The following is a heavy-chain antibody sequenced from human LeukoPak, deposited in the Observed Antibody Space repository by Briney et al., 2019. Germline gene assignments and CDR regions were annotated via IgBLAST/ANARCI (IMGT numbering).Heavy chain of an antibody. CDR1: GFTVSSYA. J-gene: IGHJ6*02. CDR2: ISYDGSNK. CDR3: ASRAMDV. V-gene: IGHV3-30*03. Sequence: GGSLRLSCAASGFTVSSYAMTWVRQAPGKGLEWVAVISYDGSNKYYADSVKGRFTISRDNSKNTLYLQMNSLRAEDTAVYYCASRAMDVWGQGTTVTVSS.